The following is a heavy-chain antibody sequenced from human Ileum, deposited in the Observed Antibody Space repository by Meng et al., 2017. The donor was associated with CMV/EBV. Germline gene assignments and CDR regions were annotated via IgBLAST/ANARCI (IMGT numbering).Heavy chain of an antibody. CDR3: ARGGRSEYRMSYNWFDP. CDR1: GGSISSSSYY. CDR2: IYYSGST. J-gene: IGHJ5*02. D-gene: IGHD1-1*01. V-gene: IGHV4-39*07. Sequence: LRLSCTVSGGSISSSSYYWGWIRQPPGKGLEWIGSIYYSGSTYYNPSLKSRVTISVDTSKNQFSLKLSSVTAADTAVYYCARGGRSEYRMSYNWFDPWGQGTLVTVSS.